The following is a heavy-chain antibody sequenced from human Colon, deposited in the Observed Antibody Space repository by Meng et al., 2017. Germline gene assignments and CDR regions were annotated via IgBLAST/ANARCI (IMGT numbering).Heavy chain of an antibody. CDR2: IFHSGTS. CDR3: ARRNSNNWFDP. V-gene: IGHV4-4*02. J-gene: IGHJ5*02. Sequence: QVQLQESGPGLVKPSGTRSLTCAVSGASISGDNWWSWVRQTPGKGLEWLGEIFHSGTSNYNPSLKSRVTISVDKSKNQFSLRLSSVTAADTAVYYCARRNSNNWFDPWGQGILVTVSS. D-gene: IGHD2/OR15-2a*01. CDR1: GASISGDNW.